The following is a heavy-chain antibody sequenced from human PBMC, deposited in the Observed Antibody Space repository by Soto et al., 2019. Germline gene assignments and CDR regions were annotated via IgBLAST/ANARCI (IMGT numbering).Heavy chain of an antibody. D-gene: IGHD3-10*01. CDR1: GGSFSAFY. CDR3: ARVPRSRNYYFDSGTYRSDY. V-gene: IGHV4-34*01. J-gene: IGHJ4*02. Sequence: PSETLSLTCAVSGGSFSAFYWSWIRQPPGKGLEWIGEINHSGNTNYNPSLKSRVTISVDTSKKQFSLKLSSVTAADTAVYYCARVPRSRNYYFDSGTYRSDYWGQGTLVTVSS. CDR2: INHSGNT.